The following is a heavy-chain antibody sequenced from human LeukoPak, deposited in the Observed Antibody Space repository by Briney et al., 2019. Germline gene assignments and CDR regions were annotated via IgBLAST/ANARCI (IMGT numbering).Heavy chain of an antibody. CDR3: ARDRYRDILTGYYYYYYMDV. Sequence: ASVKVSCKASGYTFTSYAMHWVRQAPGQRLEWMGWINAGNGNTNYAQKLQGRVTMTTDTSTSTAYMELRSLRSDDTAVYYCARDRYRDILTGYYYYYYMDVWGKGTTVTVSS. J-gene: IGHJ6*03. V-gene: IGHV1-3*01. CDR2: INAGNGNT. CDR1: GYTFTSYA. D-gene: IGHD3-9*01.